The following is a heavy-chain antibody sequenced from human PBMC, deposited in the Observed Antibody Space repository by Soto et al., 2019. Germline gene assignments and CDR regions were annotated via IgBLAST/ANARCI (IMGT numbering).Heavy chain of an antibody. V-gene: IGHV3-64D*06. CDR2: ISSNGGST. Sequence: GGSLRLSCSASGFTFSSYAMHWVRQAPGKGLEYVSAISSNGGSTYYADSVKGRFTISRDNSKNTLYLQMSSLRAEDTAVYYCVKMGASGSYGFDYWGQGTLVTVCS. J-gene: IGHJ4*02. CDR1: GFTFSSYA. D-gene: IGHD1-26*01. CDR3: VKMGASGSYGFDY.